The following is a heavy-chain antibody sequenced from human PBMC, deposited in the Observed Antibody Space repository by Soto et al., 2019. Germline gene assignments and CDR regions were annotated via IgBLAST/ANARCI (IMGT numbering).Heavy chain of an antibody. D-gene: IGHD3-3*01. CDR3: ARDLVLRFLPDYYYYGMDV. CDR1: GGTFSSYA. CDR2: IIPIFGTA. Sequence: ASVKVSCKASGGTFSSYAISWVRQAPGQGLEWMGGIIPIFGTANYAQKFQGRVTITADESTSTAYMELSSLRSEDTAVYYCARDLVLRFLPDYYYYGMDVWGQGTTVTVSS. J-gene: IGHJ6*02. V-gene: IGHV1-69*13.